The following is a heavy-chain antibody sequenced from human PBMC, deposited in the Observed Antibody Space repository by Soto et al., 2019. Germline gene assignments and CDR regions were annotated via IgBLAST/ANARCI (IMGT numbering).Heavy chain of an antibody. CDR3: ARDGDRGFDMDV. V-gene: IGHV3-48*02. CDR2: IDTTSRTI. CDR1: GFTLTTHN. J-gene: IGHJ6*02. Sequence: EVQLVESGGGLVQPGGSLRLSCLASGFTLTTHNMDWVRQAPGKGLEWISYIDTTSRTIYYADSVKGRFTVSRDNAKNSVYLQMNSLRDEDTAVYYCARDGDRGFDMDVWGQGTTITVSS.